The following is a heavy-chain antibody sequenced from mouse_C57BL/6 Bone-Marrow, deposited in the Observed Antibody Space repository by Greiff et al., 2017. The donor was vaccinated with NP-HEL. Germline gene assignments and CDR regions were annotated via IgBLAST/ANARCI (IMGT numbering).Heavy chain of an antibody. Sequence: EVKLVESGGGLVQPKGSLKLSCAASGFSFNTYAMNWVRQAPGKGLEWVARIRSKSNNYATYYADSVKDRFTISRDDSESMLYLQMNNLKTEDTAMDYCVRHAGYDYYWYFDVWGTGTTVTVSS. D-gene: IGHD2-4*01. CDR3: VRHAGYDYYWYFDV. CDR2: IRSKSNNYAT. J-gene: IGHJ1*03. V-gene: IGHV10-1*01. CDR1: GFSFNTYA.